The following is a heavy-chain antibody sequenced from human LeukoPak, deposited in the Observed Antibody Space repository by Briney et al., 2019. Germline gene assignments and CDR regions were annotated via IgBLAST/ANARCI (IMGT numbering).Heavy chain of an antibody. CDR1: GFTFSSYS. CDR3: ASAYYYYVSGSYYNAY. V-gene: IGHV3-21*01. Sequence: KAGGSLRLSCAASGFTFSSYSMNWVRQAPGKGLEWVSSISSGSAYIYYADSVKGRFTISRDNAKNSLFLQMDSLRAEDTAVYYCASAYYYYVSGSYYNAYWGQGTLVIVSS. CDR2: ISSGSAYI. D-gene: IGHD3-10*01. J-gene: IGHJ4*02.